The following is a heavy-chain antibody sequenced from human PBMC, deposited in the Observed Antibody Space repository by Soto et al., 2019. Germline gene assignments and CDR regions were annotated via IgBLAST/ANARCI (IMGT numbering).Heavy chain of an antibody. V-gene: IGHV4-59*08. D-gene: IGHD3-22*01. CDR1: GGSISSYY. J-gene: IGHJ4*02. CDR3: AGQKYYYDSSGYFPFDY. CDR2: IYYSGST. Sequence: SETLSLTCTVSGGSISSYYWSWIRQPPGKGLEWIGYIYYSGSTNYNPSLKSRVTISVDTSKNQFSLKLSSVTAADTAVYYFAGQKYYYDSSGYFPFDYWGQGTLVTAPQ.